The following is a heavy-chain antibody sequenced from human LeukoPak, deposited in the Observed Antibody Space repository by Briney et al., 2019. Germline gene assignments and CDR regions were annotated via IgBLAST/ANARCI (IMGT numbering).Heavy chain of an antibody. D-gene: IGHD6-19*01. Sequence: GASVKVSYTPSDYTFTTYGISWVSQAPGQGREGMGWINSYNFNPNYAQILQGTVPIPTHTSTSTAYMELRSLRSDDPAVYFCARSDQLLAENWFDLWGQGSLVTVSS. CDR2: INSYNFNP. J-gene: IGHJ5*02. V-gene: IGHV1-18*01. CDR1: DYTFTTYG. CDR3: ARSDQLLAENWFDL.